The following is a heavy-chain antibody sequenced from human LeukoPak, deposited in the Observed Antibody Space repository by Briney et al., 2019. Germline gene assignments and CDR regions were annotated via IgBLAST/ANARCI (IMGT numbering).Heavy chain of an antibody. V-gene: IGHV4-38-2*02. CDR1: GYSISSGYY. Sequence: SETLSLTCTVSGYSISSGYYWGWIRQPPGKGLEWIGSIYHSGSTYYNPSLKSRVTISVDTSKNQFSLKLSSVTAADTAVYYCARGDYDILTGYPPQGNWFDPWGQGTLVTVSS. D-gene: IGHD3-9*01. CDR2: IYHSGST. CDR3: ARGDYDILTGYPPQGNWFDP. J-gene: IGHJ5*02.